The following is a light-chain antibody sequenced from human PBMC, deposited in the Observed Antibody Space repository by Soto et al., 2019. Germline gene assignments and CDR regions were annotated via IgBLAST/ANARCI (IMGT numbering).Light chain of an antibody. V-gene: IGLV2-11*01. CDR2: DVS. CDR1: NRDVGGYNL. Sequence: QSALTQPRSVSGSPGQSVTISCTGTNRDVGGYNLVSWYQQYPGKVPKLMIYDVSQRSSGVPDRFSGSKSGNTASLTISGLQAEDEADYYCCSYADTFYVFGTGTKVTVL. CDR3: CSYADTFYV. J-gene: IGLJ1*01.